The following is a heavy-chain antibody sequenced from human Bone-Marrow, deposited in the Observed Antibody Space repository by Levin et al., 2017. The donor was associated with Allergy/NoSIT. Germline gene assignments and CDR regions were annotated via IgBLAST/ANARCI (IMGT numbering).Heavy chain of an antibody. V-gene: IGHV3-48*03. CDR2: ISSSGSTI. CDR3: AREYTIVGAQGYGMDV. D-gene: IGHD1-26*01. CDR1: GFTFSSYE. J-gene: IGHJ6*02. Sequence: GGSLRLSCAASGFTFSSYEMNWVRQAPGKGLEWVSYISSSGSTIYYADSVKGRFTISRDNAKNSLYLQMNSLRAEDTAVYYCAREYTIVGAQGYGMDVWGQGTTVTVSS.